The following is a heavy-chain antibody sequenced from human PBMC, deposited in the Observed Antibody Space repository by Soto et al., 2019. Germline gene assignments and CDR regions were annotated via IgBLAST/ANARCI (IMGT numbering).Heavy chain of an antibody. CDR2: ISYDGGRQ. Sequence: QAQLVESGGGVVQPGRSLRLSCAASGFTFSSYGMHWVRQAPGTGLEWVAVISYDGGRQHYADSVKGRFTISRDNSKHMVLLPTNSLRAEDTALYYCASDRGYGHASVPYSWGQGTLVSVSS. CDR3: ASDRGYGHASVPYS. CDR1: GFTFSSYG. D-gene: IGHD5-18*01. V-gene: IGHV3-30*03. J-gene: IGHJ4*02.